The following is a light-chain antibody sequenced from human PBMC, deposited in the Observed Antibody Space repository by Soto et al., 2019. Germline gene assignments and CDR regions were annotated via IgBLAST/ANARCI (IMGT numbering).Light chain of an antibody. CDR1: QSVRSGY. CDR3: HQYDNSPLT. J-gene: IGKJ4*01. V-gene: IGKV3-20*01. CDR2: GAS. Sequence: EFVRTQYPGTLSVSPEERATLSCRASQSVRSGYFAWYQQKPGQAPRLLIVGASSRATGIPDRFSGGGSGTDFTLTISRLEPEDFALYYCHQYDNSPLTFGGGAKVDIK.